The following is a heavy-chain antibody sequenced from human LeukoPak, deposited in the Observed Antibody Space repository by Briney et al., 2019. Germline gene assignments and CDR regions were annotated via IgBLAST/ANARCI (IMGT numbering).Heavy chain of an antibody. CDR2: IGSDVRT. CDR1: GFTFSSYS. Sequence: GGSLRLSCAASGFTFSSYSMNWVRQAPGKGLEWVSGIGSDVRTHYADSVKGRFTISRDNSKNTMYLQMNSLRAEDTAVYYCAKDLIGWSFDYWGQGTLVTVSS. J-gene: IGHJ4*02. CDR3: AKDLIGWSFDY. D-gene: IGHD2-15*01. V-gene: IGHV3-23*01.